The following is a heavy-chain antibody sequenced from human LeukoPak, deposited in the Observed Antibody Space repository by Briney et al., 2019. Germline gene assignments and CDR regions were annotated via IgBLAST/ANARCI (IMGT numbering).Heavy chain of an antibody. CDR2: IYTSGNT. CDR1: GDSISSGDYY. CDR3: TRGFLQIDY. V-gene: IGHV4-61*08. Sequence: PSETLSLTCTVSGDSISSGDYYWTWIRQPPGKGLEWIGYIYTSGNTNYNPSLESRVTMSVDTSKNQFSLRLNSVTAADTAVYYCTRGFLQIDYWGQGTLVTVSS. J-gene: IGHJ4*02.